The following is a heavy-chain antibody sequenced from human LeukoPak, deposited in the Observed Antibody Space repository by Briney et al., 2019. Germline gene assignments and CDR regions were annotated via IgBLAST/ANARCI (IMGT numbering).Heavy chain of an antibody. CDR3: ARGSFFGAFDI. Sequence: AGGSLRLSCAASGFTVSSNYMSWVRQAPGKGLEWVSVIYSGGSTYNADSVKGRFTISRDISKNTLYLQMNSLRAEDTAVYYCARGSFFGAFDIWGQGTMVTVSS. CDR2: IYSGGST. D-gene: IGHD3-10*01. V-gene: IGHV3-53*01. CDR1: GFTVSSNY. J-gene: IGHJ3*02.